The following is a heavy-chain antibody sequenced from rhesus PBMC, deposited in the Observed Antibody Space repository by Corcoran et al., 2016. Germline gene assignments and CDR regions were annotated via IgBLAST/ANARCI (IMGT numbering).Heavy chain of an antibody. CDR2: ISGSGGST. CDR1: GGSISSYY. V-gene: IGHV4-173*01. J-gene: IGHJ4*01. CDR3: ARDTVAQQRLVGTFDY. D-gene: IGHD6S26*01. Sequence: QVQLQESGPGLVKPSETLSLTCAVPGGSISSYYWSWTRQPPGKGLEWIGRISGSGGSTDYNPSLKSRVTISTDTSKNQFSLKLSSVTAADTAVYYCARDTVAQQRLVGTFDYWGQGVLVTVSS.